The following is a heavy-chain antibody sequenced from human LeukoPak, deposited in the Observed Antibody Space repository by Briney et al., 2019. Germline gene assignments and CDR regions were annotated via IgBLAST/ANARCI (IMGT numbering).Heavy chain of an antibody. V-gene: IGHV4-39*02. Sequence: SETLSLTCTVSGGPIRSGSHYWAWIRQPPGKGLEWIGSIYYSGSTYYNPSLENRVTISIDTSKNQFSLKLSSVTAADTAVYYCARDLPTVDTAMVIRFDPWGQGTLVTVSS. CDR3: ARDLPTVDTAMVIRFDP. J-gene: IGHJ5*02. D-gene: IGHD5-18*01. CDR1: GGPIRSGSHY. CDR2: IYYSGST.